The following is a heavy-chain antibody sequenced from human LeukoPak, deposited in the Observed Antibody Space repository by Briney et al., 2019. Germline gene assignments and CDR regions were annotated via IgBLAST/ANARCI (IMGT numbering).Heavy chain of an antibody. CDR1: GFTFDDYG. CDR2: INWNGGST. J-gene: IGHJ4*02. Sequence: GGSLRLSXAASGFTFDDYGMSWVRQAPGKGLEWVSGINWNGGSTGYADSVKGRFTISRDNAKNSLYLQMNSLRAEDTALYYCARAGGLPDIVVVPAASLDYWGQGTLVTVSS. V-gene: IGHV3-20*04. CDR3: ARAGGLPDIVVVPAASLDY. D-gene: IGHD2-2*01.